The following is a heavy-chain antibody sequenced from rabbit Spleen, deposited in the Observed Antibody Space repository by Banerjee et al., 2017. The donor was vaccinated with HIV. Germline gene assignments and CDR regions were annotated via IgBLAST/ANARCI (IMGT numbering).Heavy chain of an antibody. CDR3: AKGSAAMTMMITGYYLNL. CDR1: EFSFSNKYY. V-gene: IGHV1S45*01. D-gene: IGHD2-1*01. J-gene: IGHJ4*01. CDR2: IYPDGSGST. Sequence: QEQLEESGGGLVKPEGSLTLTCTASEFSFSNKYYICWVRQAPGKGPEWIGCIYPDGSGSTAYANWAKGRFTISKTSSTTVTLQMTSLTAADTATYFCAKGSAAMTMMITGYYLNLWGPGTLVTVS.